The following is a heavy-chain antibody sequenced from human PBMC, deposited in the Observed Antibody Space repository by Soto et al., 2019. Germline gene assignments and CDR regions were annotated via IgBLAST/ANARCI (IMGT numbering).Heavy chain of an antibody. CDR1: GFIFSDYY. V-gene: IGHV3-11*05. D-gene: IGHD6-19*01. J-gene: IGHJ6*04. CDR3: ARAPGAVNSYAGVDV. CDR2: ISDGGSYT. Sequence: PXGALRLACVASGFIFSDYYMSWIRRAPGKGLEWVSYISDGGSYTNHGNSVRGRVSVSRDDARNSLYLQIKNLRVEDTGVYYCARAPGAVNSYAGVDVWGKGTTVTVSS.